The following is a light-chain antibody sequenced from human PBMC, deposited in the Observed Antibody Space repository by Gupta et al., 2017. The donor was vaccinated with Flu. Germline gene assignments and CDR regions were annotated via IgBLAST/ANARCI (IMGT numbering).Light chain of an antibody. Sequence: SLSCMASQTINTNLSWYRHKPGQAPSLLIFGASTRAPAVPLRFSGSGSGTDFTLTISILQSEDFAVYYCHQFKSWPPMFTFGQGTTLEI. J-gene: IGKJ2*01. V-gene: IGKV3-15*01. CDR2: GAS. CDR1: QTINTN. CDR3: HQFKSWPPMFT.